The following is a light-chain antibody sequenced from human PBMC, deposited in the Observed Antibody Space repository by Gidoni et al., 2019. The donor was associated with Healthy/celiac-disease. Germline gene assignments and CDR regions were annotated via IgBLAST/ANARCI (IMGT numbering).Light chain of an antibody. J-gene: IGKJ4*01. V-gene: IGKV3-15*01. CDR3: QQYNNWPF. Sequence: EIVMTQSPATLSVSPGERATLSCRASQSVSSNLAWYQQKPGQAPRLLIYGASTRATGIPARFSGSGSGTEFTLTISSLQSEDFAVYYCQQYNNWPFFXGXTKVXIK. CDR2: GAS. CDR1: QSVSSN.